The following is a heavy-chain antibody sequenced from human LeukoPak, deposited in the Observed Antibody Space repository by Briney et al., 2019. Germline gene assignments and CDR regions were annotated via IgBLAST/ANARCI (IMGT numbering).Heavy chain of an antibody. CDR2: IKSKTDGGTT. D-gene: IGHD3-10*01. J-gene: IGHJ6*03. CDR3: TTRGYYYGSGSYYNPTYYYMDV. Sequence: ETLSLTCAVSGASISSHYWSWIRQPPGKGLEWVGRIKSKTDGGTTDYAAPVKGRFTISRDDSKNTLYLQMNSLETEDTAVYYCTTRGYYYGSGSYYNPTYYYMDVWGKGTTVTVSS. V-gene: IGHV3-15*01. CDR1: GASISSHY.